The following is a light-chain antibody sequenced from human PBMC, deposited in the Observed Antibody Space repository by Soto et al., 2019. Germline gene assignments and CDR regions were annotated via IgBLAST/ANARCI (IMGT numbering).Light chain of an antibody. CDR1: SSDVGSYTL. CDR2: EGS. CDR3: CSYAGSFTWV. V-gene: IGLV2-23*01. J-gene: IGLJ3*02. Sequence: QSALTQPASVSGSPGQSITISCTGTSSDVGSYTLVSWYQQHPGKAPKLMIYEGSRRPSGVSNRFSGSKSGNTASLTISGLQAEDEDDYYCCSYAGSFTWVFGGGTKVTVL.